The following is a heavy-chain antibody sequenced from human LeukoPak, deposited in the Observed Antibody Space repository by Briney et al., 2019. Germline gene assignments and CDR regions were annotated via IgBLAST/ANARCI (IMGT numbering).Heavy chain of an antibody. V-gene: IGHV3-23*01. CDR2: ISGSSRST. J-gene: IGHJ6*02. Sequence: GGSLRLSCAASGFTFSSYAMSWVRPAPGKGLEWVSTISGSSRSTYYADSVKRRFAISRDNSKNTLYLQMNSLRAEDTAVYFCAKGIYDMDVWGQGTTVTVSS. CDR3: AKGIYDMDV. CDR1: GFTFSSYA.